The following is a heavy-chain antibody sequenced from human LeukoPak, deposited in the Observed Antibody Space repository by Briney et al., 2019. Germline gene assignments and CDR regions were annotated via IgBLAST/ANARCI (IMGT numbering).Heavy chain of an antibody. CDR2: FYYRGNT. J-gene: IGHJ3*02. CDR1: GASIRSSCW. Sequence: SETLSLTCIVSGASIRSSCWWSWVRQPPGKGLEWIGSFYYRGNTNYNPSLKSRVAISVDMSKNQFSLNLSSVTAADTAVYYCARAHKLNAFDIWGQGTMVTVSS. CDR3: ARAHKLNAFDI. V-gene: IGHV4-59*01. D-gene: IGHD1-1*01.